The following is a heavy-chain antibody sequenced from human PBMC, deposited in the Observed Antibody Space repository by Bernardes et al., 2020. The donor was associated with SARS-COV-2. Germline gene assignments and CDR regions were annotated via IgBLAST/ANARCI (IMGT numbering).Heavy chain of an antibody. Sequence: GGSLRLSCAASGFTVSSNYMSWVRQAPGKGLEWVANIKQDGSEKYYVDSVKGRFTISRDNAKNSLYLQMNSLRAEDTAVYYCASSEIAAAGTWNIWGQGTMVTVSS. D-gene: IGHD6-13*01. J-gene: IGHJ3*02. CDR1: GFTVSSNY. CDR3: ASSEIAAAGTWNI. CDR2: IKQDGSEK. V-gene: IGHV3-7*03.